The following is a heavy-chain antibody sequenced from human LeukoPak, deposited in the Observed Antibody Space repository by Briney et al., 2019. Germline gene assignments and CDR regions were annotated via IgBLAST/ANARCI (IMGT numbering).Heavy chain of an antibody. J-gene: IGHJ4*02. CDR1: GFTFSDYY. CDR2: ISSSTSYT. D-gene: IGHD3-22*01. CDR3: ARMVGRNAMIVSY. V-gene: IGHV3-11*06. Sequence: GGSLTLSRAASGFTFSDYYLSWIRQAPRMGLEWVSYISSSTSYTNYADSVKGRFTISRDNAKNSLYLQMNSLRAEDTAVYVCARMVGRNAMIVSYWGQGALVTVSS.